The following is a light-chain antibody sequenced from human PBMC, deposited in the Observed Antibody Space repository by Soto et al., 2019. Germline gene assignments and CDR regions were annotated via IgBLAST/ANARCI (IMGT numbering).Light chain of an antibody. CDR3: HQYGSSPPYT. V-gene: IGKV3-20*01. J-gene: IGKJ2*01. CDR1: QSVSSSY. CDR2: GAS. Sequence: EIVLTQSPGTLSLSPGERATLSCRASQSVSSSYLAWYQQKPGQAPRLLIYGASSRATGIPDRFSGSWSGTCFTHCISRLEPEDFAVLYCHQYGSSPPYTYCQGTKLEIK.